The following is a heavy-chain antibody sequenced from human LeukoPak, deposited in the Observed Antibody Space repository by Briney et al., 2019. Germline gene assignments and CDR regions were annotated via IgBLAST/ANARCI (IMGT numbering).Heavy chain of an antibody. J-gene: IGHJ4*02. CDR2: ISGSGGST. Sequence: PTGGSLRLSCAASGFTFSSYAMSWVRQAPGKGLEWVSAISGSGGSTYYADSVKGRFTTSRDNSKNTLYLQMNSLRAEDTAVYYCAKGSIVGAIVGSYYFDYWGQGTLVTVSS. CDR3: AKGSIVGAIVGSYYFDY. V-gene: IGHV3-23*01. D-gene: IGHD1-26*01. CDR1: GFTFSSYA.